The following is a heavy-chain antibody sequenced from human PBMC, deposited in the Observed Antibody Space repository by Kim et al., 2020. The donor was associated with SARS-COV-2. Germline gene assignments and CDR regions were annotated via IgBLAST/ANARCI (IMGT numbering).Heavy chain of an antibody. D-gene: IGHD6-19*01. J-gene: IGHJ4*02. CDR2: IYSGGST. V-gene: IGHV3-66*01. CDR1: GFTVSSNY. CDR3: ARGRIAQWLAFFDY. Sequence: GGSLRLSCAASGFTVSSNYMSWVRQAPGKGLEWVSVIYSGGSTYYADSVKGRFTISRDNSKNTLYLQMNSLRAEDTAVYYCARGRIAQWLAFFDYWGQGTLVTVSS.